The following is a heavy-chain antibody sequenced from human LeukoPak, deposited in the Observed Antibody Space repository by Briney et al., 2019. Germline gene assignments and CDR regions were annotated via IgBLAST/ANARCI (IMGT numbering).Heavy chain of an antibody. CDR2: ISGSGGST. Sequence: GGSLRLSCAASGFIFSSYAMSWVRQAPGKGLEWVSAISGSGGSTYYADSVKGRFTISRDNSKDTLYLQMNSLRAEDTAVYYCAKDPADDYGDYYYFDYWGQGTLVTVSS. CDR1: GFIFSSYA. CDR3: AKDPADDYGDYYYFDY. V-gene: IGHV3-23*01. J-gene: IGHJ4*02. D-gene: IGHD4-17*01.